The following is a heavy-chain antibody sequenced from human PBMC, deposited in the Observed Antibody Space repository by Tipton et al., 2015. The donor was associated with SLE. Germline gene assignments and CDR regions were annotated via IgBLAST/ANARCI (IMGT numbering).Heavy chain of an antibody. CDR1: GFTFSSYG. V-gene: IGHV3-30*02. Sequence: SLRLSCAASGFTFSSYGMHWVRQAPGKGLEWVAFIRYDGSNKYYADSVKGRFTISRDNSKNTLYLQMNSLRAEDTAVYYCARDEGNYDFWSAYAYYWGQGTLVTVSS. J-gene: IGHJ4*02. D-gene: IGHD3-3*01. CDR2: IRYDGSNK. CDR3: ARDEGNYDFWSAYAYY.